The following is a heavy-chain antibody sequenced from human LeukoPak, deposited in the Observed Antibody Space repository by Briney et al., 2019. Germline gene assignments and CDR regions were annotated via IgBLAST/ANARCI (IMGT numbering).Heavy chain of an antibody. CDR2: IIPIFGTA. D-gene: IGHD6-13*01. J-gene: IGHJ4*02. CDR1: GGTFSSYA. V-gene: IGHV1-69*05. CDR3: ASLHPIAAASKGY. Sequence: ASVKVSCKASGGTFSSYAISWVRQAPGQGLEWMGGIIPIFGTANYAQKFQGRVTITTDESTSTAYMELSSLRSEDTAVYYCASLHPIAAASKGYWGQGTLVTVSS.